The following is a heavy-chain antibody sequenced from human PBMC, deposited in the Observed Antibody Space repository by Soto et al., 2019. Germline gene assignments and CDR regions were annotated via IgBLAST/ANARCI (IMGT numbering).Heavy chain of an antibody. CDR1: GDSISSISYY. J-gene: IGHJ6*02. CDR3: ARDCDRARCYLWEMDV. Sequence: QLQLQESGPGLVKPSETLSLTCTVSGDSISSISYYWGWIRQPPGKGLEWIGSIYYSGSTYYNPSLKSRVTISVDTSKNQFSLKLSSLTAADTAVYYCARDCDRARCYLWEMDVWGQGTTVTVSS. CDR2: IYYSGST. D-gene: IGHD2-2*01. V-gene: IGHV4-39*02.